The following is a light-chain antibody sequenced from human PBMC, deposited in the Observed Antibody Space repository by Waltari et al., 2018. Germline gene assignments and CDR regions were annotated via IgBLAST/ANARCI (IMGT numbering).Light chain of an antibody. CDR2: EVA. CDR3: SSFAGSNILL. Sequence: QSALTQPPSASGSPGQSVTISCTGTSSDIGGFHNYVSWYQQRPGKAPKLMIYEVARRPSGVPDRSSGSKSGNTASLTVSGLQAEDEADYYCSSFAGSNILLFGGGTKLTVL. J-gene: IGLJ3*02. V-gene: IGLV2-8*01. CDR1: SSDIGGFHNY.